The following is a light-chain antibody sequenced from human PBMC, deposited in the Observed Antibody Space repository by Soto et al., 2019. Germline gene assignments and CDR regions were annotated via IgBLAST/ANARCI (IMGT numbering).Light chain of an antibody. CDR2: EVS. J-gene: IGLJ1*01. V-gene: IGLV2-14*01. CDR3: SSKRTTASLV. Sequence: QSALTQPASVSGSPGQTITISCTGTSXDVGAYNYVSWYQQHPCKAPKLMIYEVSNRPSGVSDRFSGSKSGNTASLTISGLQAADEADYYCSSKRTTASLVFGTGTKVTVL. CDR1: SXDVGAYNY.